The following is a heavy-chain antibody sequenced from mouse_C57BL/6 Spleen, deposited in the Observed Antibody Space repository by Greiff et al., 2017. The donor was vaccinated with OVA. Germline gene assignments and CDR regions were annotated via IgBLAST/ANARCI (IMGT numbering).Heavy chain of an antibody. D-gene: IGHD1-1*01. CDR3: ARECSHYYGSSHWYFDV. V-gene: IGHV1-53*01. CDR2: INPSNGGT. CDR1: GYTFTSYW. Sequence: QVQLQQSGTELVKPGASVKLSCKASGYTFTSYWMHWVKQRPGQGLEWIGNINPSNGGTNYNEKFKSKATLTVDKSSSTAYMQLSSLTSEDSAVYYCARECSHYYGSSHWYFDVWGTGTTVTVSS. J-gene: IGHJ1*03.